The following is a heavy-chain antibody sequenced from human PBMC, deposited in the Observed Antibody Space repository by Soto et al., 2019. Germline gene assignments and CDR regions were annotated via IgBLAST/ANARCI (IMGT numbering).Heavy chain of an antibody. Sequence: QVQLVQSGAEVKKPGSSVKVSCKASGGTFSSYAISWVRQAPGQGLEWMGGIIPIFGTANYAQKFQGRVTITADESTRTAYMELSSLRSEDTAVYSCAYREMATPKVDYWGQGTLVSVSS. V-gene: IGHV1-69*01. CDR3: AYREMATPKVDY. J-gene: IGHJ4*02. CDR1: GGTFSSYA. CDR2: IIPIFGTA. D-gene: IGHD5-12*01.